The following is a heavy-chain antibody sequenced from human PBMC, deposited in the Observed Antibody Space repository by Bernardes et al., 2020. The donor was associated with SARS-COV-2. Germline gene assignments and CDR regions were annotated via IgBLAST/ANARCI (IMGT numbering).Heavy chain of an antibody. Sequence: GGSLRLSCAASGFTFSSYEMNWVRQAPGKGLEWVSYISSSGSTIYYADSVKGRFTISRDNAKNSLYLQMNSLRAEDTAVYYCASSHDSRAWWFDPWGQGTLVTVSS. V-gene: IGHV3-48*03. CDR3: ASSHDSRAWWFDP. CDR2: ISSSGSTI. D-gene: IGHD3-22*01. CDR1: GFTFSSYE. J-gene: IGHJ5*02.